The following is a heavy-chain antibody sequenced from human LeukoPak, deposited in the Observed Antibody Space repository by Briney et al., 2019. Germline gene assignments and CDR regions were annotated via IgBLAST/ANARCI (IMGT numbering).Heavy chain of an antibody. CDR1: GGSISGYY. CDR2: IYYSGST. D-gene: IGHD5-12*01. CDR3: ARSPGYSGSPFDL. Sequence: PSETLSLTCTVSGGSISGYYWNWVRQPPGKGLEWIGYIYYSGSTKYNPSLKSRVTISVDTSKNQFSLKLSSVTAADTAVYYCARSPGYSGSPFDLWGRGTLVTVSS. V-gene: IGHV4-59*08. J-gene: IGHJ2*01.